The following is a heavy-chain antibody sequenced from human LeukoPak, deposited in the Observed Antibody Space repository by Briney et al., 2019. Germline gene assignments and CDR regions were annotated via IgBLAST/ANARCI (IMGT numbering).Heavy chain of an antibody. J-gene: IGHJ1*01. CDR2: IYYSGST. V-gene: IGHV4-38-2*01. CDR1: GYSISSGYY. Sequence: SETLSLTCAVSGYSISSGYYWGWIRQPPGKGLEWIGSIYYSGSTYYNPSLKSRVTISVDTSKNQFSLKLSSVTAADTAVYYCARHEAVAGTRRAEYFQHWGQGTLVTVSS. D-gene: IGHD6-19*01. CDR3: ARHEAVAGTRRAEYFQH.